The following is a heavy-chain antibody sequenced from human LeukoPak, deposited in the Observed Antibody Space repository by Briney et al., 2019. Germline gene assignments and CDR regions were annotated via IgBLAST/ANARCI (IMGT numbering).Heavy chain of an antibody. Sequence: GGSLRLSCAASGFSFNSDWMDWVRQAPGKGLEWVANIKHDESEKNYLDSVKGRFTISRDNAQNSLYLQMNSLRAEDTAVYYCVRYIRGDYNYWGQGTLVTVSS. V-gene: IGHV3-7*01. CDR2: IKHDESEK. CDR1: GFSFNSDW. J-gene: IGHJ4*02. CDR3: VRYIRGDYNY. D-gene: IGHD4-17*01.